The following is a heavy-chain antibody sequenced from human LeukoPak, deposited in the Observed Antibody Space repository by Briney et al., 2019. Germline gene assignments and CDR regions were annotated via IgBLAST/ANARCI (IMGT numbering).Heavy chain of an antibody. J-gene: IGHJ4*02. Sequence: PGGSLRLSCAASGSTFSSYGMHWVRQAPGKGLDWVAVIWSDGSNKYSADSVKGRFTISRDNSKNTLYLQMNSLRAEDTAVYYCGRGGGGGEDMFTLGGVPAYGGRGTWVPVSS. V-gene: IGHV3-33*01. CDR2: IWSDGSNK. D-gene: IGHD3-16*01. CDR3: GRGGGGGEDMFTLGGVPAY. CDR1: GSTFSSYG.